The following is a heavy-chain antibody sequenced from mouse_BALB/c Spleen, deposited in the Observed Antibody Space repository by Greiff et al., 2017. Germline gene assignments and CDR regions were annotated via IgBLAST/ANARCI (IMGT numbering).Heavy chain of an antibody. CDR1: GYTFTSYY. Sequence: VQLQQSGPELVKPGASVRISCKASGYTFTSYYIHWVKQRPGQGLEWIGWIYPGNVNTKYNEKFKGKATLTADNSSSTAYMQLSSLTSEDSAVYFWARRGGGYAMDYWGQGTSVTVSA. J-gene: IGHJ4*01. V-gene: IGHV1S56*01. CDR3: ARRGGGYAMDY. CDR2: IYPGNVNT.